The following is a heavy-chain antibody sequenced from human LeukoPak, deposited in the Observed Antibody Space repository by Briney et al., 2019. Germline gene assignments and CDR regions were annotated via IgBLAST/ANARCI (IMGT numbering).Heavy chain of an antibody. CDR1: GDSVSSNSAA. J-gene: IGHJ5*02. D-gene: IGHD6-13*01. CDR2: TYYRSKWYN. Sequence: SQTLSLTCAISGDSVSSNSAAWNWIRQSPSRGLEWLGRTYYRSKWYNDYAVSVKSRITINPDTSKNQFSLQLNSVTPEGTAVYYCARDRSIAAAGTGWFDPWGQGTLVTVSS. CDR3: ARDRSIAAAGTGWFDP. V-gene: IGHV6-1*01.